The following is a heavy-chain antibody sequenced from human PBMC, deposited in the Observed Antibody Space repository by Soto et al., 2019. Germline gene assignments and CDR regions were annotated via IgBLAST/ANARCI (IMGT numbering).Heavy chain of an antibody. CDR1: GYTFTSYY. CDR2: INPSGGST. Sequence: GASVKVSCKASGYTFTSYYMHWVRQAPGQGLEWMGIINPSGGSTSYAQKFQGRVTMTRDTSTSTVYMELSSLRSEDTAVYYCARDVNCSGGSCYSGFHDTAPYFDYWGQGTLVTVS. V-gene: IGHV1-46*01. J-gene: IGHJ4*02. D-gene: IGHD2-15*01. CDR3: ARDVNCSGGSCYSGFHDTAPYFDY.